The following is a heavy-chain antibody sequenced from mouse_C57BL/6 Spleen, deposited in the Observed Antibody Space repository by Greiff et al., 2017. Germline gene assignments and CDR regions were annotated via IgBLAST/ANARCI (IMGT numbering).Heavy chain of an antibody. CDR3: AREGGYDVDY. D-gene: IGHD2-2*01. J-gene: IGHJ2*01. V-gene: IGHV1-50*01. CDR1: GYTFTSYW. Sequence: VQLQQPGAELVKPGASVKLSCKASGYTFTSYWMQWVKQRPGQGLEWIGEIDPSDSYTNYNQKFKGKATLTVDTSSSTAYMQLSSLTSEDSAVYYCAREGGYDVDYWGQGTTLTVSS. CDR2: IDPSDSYT.